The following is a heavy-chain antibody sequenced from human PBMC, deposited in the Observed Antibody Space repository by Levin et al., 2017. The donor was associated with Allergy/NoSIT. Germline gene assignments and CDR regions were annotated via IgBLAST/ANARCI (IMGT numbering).Heavy chain of an antibody. CDR1: GGSFSGYY. D-gene: IGHD3-10*01. V-gene: IGHV4-34*01. Sequence: SETLSLTCAVYGGSFSGYYWSWIRQPPGKGLEWIGEINHSGSTNYNPSLKSRVTISVDTSKNQFSLKLSSVTAADTAVYYCARGLLWFGELFKPALDYWGQGTLVTVSS. J-gene: IGHJ4*02. CDR3: ARGLLWFGELFKPALDY. CDR2: INHSGST.